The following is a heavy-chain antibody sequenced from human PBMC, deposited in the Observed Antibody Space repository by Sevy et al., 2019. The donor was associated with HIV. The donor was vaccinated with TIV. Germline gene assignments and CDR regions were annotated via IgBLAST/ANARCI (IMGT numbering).Heavy chain of an antibody. D-gene: IGHD3-3*01. CDR1: GFTFSSYA. CDR2: ISYDGSNK. CDR3: ARDRRGRGSGYDVDWFDP. Sequence: GGSLRLSCAASGFTFSSYAMHWVRQAPGKGLEWVAVISYDGSNKYYADSVKGRSTISRDNSKNTLYLQMNSLRAEDTAVYYCARDRRGRGSGYDVDWFDPWGQGTLVTVSS. J-gene: IGHJ5*02. V-gene: IGHV3-30-3*01.